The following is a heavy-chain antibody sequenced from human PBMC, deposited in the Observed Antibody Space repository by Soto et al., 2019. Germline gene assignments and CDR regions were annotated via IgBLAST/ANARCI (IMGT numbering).Heavy chain of an antibody. D-gene: IGHD6-19*01. J-gene: IGHJ3*02. CDR3: ARRTKQWLVQGSAFDI. CDR2: IYHSGSP. Sequence: QVQLQESGPGLVKPSGTLSLTCAVSGGSISSSNWWSWVRQPPGKGLEWIGEIYHSGSPNYNPSPKSRVTIAVDKSKNQFSLKLSAVNAADTAVYYCARRTKQWLVQGSAFDIWGQGTMVTVSS. CDR1: GGSISSSNW. V-gene: IGHV4-4*02.